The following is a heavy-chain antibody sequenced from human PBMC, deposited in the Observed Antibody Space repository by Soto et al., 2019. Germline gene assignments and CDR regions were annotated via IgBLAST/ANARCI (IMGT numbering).Heavy chain of an antibody. Sequence: EVQLLESGGGLVQPGGSLRLSCAASGFTFSNYAMTWVRQAPGKGLEWVSCIGGRDGSTYYADSVKGRFTISRDNSTNTLHLQMNRLRVEDTAVYYWAKDRLGSVGGVYAPWGQGTLVTVSS. CDR3: AKDRLGSVGGVYAP. V-gene: IGHV3-23*01. D-gene: IGHD2-8*01. CDR2: IGGRDGST. CDR1: GFTFSNYA. J-gene: IGHJ5*02.